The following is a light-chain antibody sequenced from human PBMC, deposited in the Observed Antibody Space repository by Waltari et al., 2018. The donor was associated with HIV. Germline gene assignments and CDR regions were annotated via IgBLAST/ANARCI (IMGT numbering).Light chain of an antibody. Sequence: DIVMTQSPLSLSVTAGERASISCRSSQSLLHRNGYNYLDWYLQKPGQSPQLLIYLGSNRASGVTDRFSGSGSGTDFTLKISRVEAEDVGVYYCMQALQRITFGQGTRLEIK. CDR2: LGS. CDR3: MQALQRIT. V-gene: IGKV2-28*01. CDR1: QSLLHRNGYNY. J-gene: IGKJ5*01.